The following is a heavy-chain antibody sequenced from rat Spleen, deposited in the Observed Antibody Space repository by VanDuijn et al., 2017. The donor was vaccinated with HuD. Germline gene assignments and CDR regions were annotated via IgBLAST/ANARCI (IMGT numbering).Heavy chain of an antibody. CDR2: ISTGGGNT. CDR3: TRGYVMDA. Sequence: VQLVESGGGLVQPGGYLNLSCAASGFTFTNYDLAWVRQAPTKGLEWIASISTGGGNTYYRDSVKGRFTISRDNAKNTQYLQMDSLRSEDTATYYCTRGYVMDAWGQGASVTVSS. V-gene: IGHV5S13*01. J-gene: IGHJ4*01. CDR1: GFTFTNYD.